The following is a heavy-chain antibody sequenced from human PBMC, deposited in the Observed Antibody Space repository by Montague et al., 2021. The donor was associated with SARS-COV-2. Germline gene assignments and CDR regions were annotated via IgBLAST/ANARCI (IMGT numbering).Heavy chain of an antibody. Sequence: SLLLSFSSSGFTFSSYEMNWVRQAPGKGLEWVSYISSSGSTIYYVDSVKGRFTISRDNAKNSLYLQMNSLRAEDTAIYYCASDSGIEIPDYYYSMDVWGQGTTVTVSS. CDR3: ASDSGIEIPDYYYSMDV. D-gene: IGHD5-24*01. CDR2: ISSSGSTI. V-gene: IGHV3-48*03. CDR1: GFTFSSYE. J-gene: IGHJ6*02.